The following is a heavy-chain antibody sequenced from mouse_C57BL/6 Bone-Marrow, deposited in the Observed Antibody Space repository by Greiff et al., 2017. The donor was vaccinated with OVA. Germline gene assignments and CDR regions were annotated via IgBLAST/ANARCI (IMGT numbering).Heavy chain of an antibody. CDR3: ARVGYSKGYYAMDY. CDR1: GYTFTSYW. Sequence: QVQLQQPGAELVRPGSSVKLSCKASGYTFTSYWMDWVKQRPGQGLEWIGNIYPSDSETHYNQKFKDKATLTVDKSSSTAYIQLSSLTSEDSAVYYCARVGYSKGYYAMDYWGQGTSVTVSS. J-gene: IGHJ4*01. D-gene: IGHD2-5*01. V-gene: IGHV1-61*01. CDR2: IYPSDSET.